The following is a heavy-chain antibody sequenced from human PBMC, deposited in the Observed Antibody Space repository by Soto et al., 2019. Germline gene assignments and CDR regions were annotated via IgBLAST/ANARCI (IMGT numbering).Heavy chain of an antibody. CDR3: ARDHGGSLLRFLEWLPGSYGMDV. CDR2: IKQDGSEK. D-gene: IGHD3-3*01. Sequence: GGSLRLSCAASGFTFSSYWMSWVRQAPGKGLEWVANIKQDGSEKYYVDSVKGRFTISRDNAKNSLYLQMNSLRAEDTAVYYCARDHGGSLLRFLEWLPGSYGMDVSGPGIILTVFS. J-gene: IGHJ6*02. CDR1: GFTFSSYW. V-gene: IGHV3-7*03.